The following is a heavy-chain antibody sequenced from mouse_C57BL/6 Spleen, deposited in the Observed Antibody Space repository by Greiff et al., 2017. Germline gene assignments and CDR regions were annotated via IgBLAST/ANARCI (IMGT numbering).Heavy chain of an antibody. CDR2: INPNNGGT. V-gene: IGHV1-22*01. CDR3: ARYHYSNPYAMDY. J-gene: IGHJ4*01. CDR1: GYTFTDYN. D-gene: IGHD2-5*01. Sequence: VQLQQSGPELVKPGASVKMSCKASGYTFTDYNMHWVKQSHGKSLEWIGYINPNNGGTSYNQKFKGTATLTVNKSSSTAYMELRSLTSEDSAVYYCARYHYSNPYAMDYWGQGTSVTVSS.